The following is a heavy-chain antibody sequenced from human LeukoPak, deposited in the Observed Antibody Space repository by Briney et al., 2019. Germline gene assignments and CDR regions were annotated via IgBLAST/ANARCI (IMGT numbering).Heavy chain of an antibody. CDR1: GYTFTGYY. CDR3: ARVVAARRDAFDI. V-gene: IGHV1-2*02. Sequence: ASVKVSCKASGYTFTGYYMHWVRQAPGQGLEWMGWINPNSGGTNYAQKFQGRVTITRDTSISTAYMELSRLRSDDTAVYYCARVVAARRDAFDIWGQGTMVTVSS. D-gene: IGHD6-6*01. J-gene: IGHJ3*02. CDR2: INPNSGGT.